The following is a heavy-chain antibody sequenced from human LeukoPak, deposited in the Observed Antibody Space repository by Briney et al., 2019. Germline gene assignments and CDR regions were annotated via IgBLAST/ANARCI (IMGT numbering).Heavy chain of an antibody. CDR3: AKDLGRYRNNYFDY. CDR2: MWYDGSNK. J-gene: IGHJ4*02. Sequence: GGSLRLSCAASGFTFNSYGMHWVRQAPGKGLEWVAVMWYDGSNKYYADSVKGRFTISRDDSKNTLYLQMNSLRAEDTAVYYCAKDLGRYRNNYFDYWGQGTLVTVSS. V-gene: IGHV3-33*06. CDR1: GFTFNSYG. D-gene: IGHD1-26*01.